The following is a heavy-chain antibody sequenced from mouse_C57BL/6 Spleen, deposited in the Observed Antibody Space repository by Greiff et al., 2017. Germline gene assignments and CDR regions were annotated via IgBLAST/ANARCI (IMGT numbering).Heavy chain of an antibody. V-gene: IGHV1-82*01. J-gene: IGHJ4*01. CDR3: ARGGSMDY. CDR1: GYTFTGYW. CDR2: IYPGDGDT. Sequence: HVQLQQPGAELVKPGASVTLSCKASGYTFTGYWMHWVKQRPGKGLEWIGRIYPGDGDTNYNGKFKGKATLTADTSSSPAYMQLSSLTSDDSAVYFCARGGSMDYWGQGTAVTVSS.